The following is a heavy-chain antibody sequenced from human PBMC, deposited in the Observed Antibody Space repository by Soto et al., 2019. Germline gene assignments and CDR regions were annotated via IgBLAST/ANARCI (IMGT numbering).Heavy chain of an antibody. CDR1: GFPFSAEA. J-gene: IGHJ4*02. Sequence: QVQLVESGGGVVQPGTSLRLSCAGSGFPFSAEAMHWVRQAPGKGLEWVAAISYDGNNKQHADSVKGRFTVSRDNSKNTLYPQINSLRPEDTAVYYCARDYSSGWCLDYWGQGSLVTVSS. CDR3: ARDYSSGWCLDY. V-gene: IGHV3-30-3*01. CDR2: ISYDGNNK. D-gene: IGHD6-13*01.